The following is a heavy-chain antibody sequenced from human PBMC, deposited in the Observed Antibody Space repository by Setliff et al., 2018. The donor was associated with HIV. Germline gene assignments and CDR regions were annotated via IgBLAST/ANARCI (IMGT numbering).Heavy chain of an antibody. CDR1: GGSISSYY. CDR3: ARDSDLDYSSSARWYFDL. Sequence: KASETLSLTCTVSGGSISSYYWSWIRQPPGKGLEWIGYIYYSGSTNYNPSLKSRVTISVDTSKNQSSLKLNSVTAADTAVYYCARDSDLDYSSSARWYFDLWGRGTLVTVSS. V-gene: IGHV4-59*01. D-gene: IGHD6-6*01. J-gene: IGHJ2*01. CDR2: IYYSGST.